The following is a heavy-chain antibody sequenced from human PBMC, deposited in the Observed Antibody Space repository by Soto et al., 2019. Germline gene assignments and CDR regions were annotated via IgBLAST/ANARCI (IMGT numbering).Heavy chain of an antibody. CDR3: ARVVSPGYVYYGMDV. CDR2: IIPIFGTA. D-gene: IGHD5-12*01. CDR1: GGTFSSYA. Sequence: SVKVSCKASGGTFSSYAISWVRQAPGQGLEWMGGIIPIFGTANYAQKFQGRVTITADESTSTAYMELSSLRSEDTAVYYCARVVSPGYVYYGMDVWGQGTTVTVSS. J-gene: IGHJ6*02. V-gene: IGHV1-69*13.